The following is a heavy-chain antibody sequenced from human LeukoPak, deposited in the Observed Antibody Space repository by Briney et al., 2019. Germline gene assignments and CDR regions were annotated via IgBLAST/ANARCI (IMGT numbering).Heavy chain of an antibody. V-gene: IGHV1-2*02. CDR3: ARDLSGVTGYTSGRGIDY. J-gene: IGHJ4*02. CDR2: INPNSGGT. CDR1: GYTFTGYY. D-gene: IGHD5-18*01. Sequence: ASVKVSCKASGYTFTGYYMHWVRQAPGQGLEWMGWINPNSGGTNYAQKFQGRVTMTRDTSISTAYMELSRLRSDDTAVYYCARDLSGVTGYTSGRGIDYWGQGTLVTVSS.